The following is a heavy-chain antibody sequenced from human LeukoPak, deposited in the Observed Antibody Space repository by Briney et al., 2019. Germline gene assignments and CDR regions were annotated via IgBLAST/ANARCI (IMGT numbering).Heavy chain of an antibody. CDR2: IIPIFGTA. Sequence: GSSVKVSCKTSGGTFSSYAITWVRQAPGQGLEWMGRIIPIFGTANYAQKFQGRVTITTDESTSTAYMELSSLTSEDTAVYYCARGGYSSSSGNFDYWGQGTLVTVSS. CDR3: ARGGYSSSSGNFDY. J-gene: IGHJ4*02. CDR1: GGTFSSYA. V-gene: IGHV1-69*05. D-gene: IGHD6-6*01.